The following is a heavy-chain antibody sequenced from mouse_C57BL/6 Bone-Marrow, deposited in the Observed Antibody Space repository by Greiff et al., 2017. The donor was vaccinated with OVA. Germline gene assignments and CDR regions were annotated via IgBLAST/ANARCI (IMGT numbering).Heavy chain of an antibody. CDR3: TRSIYYYGSSYAMDY. CDR1: GFNIKDDY. D-gene: IGHD1-1*01. V-gene: IGHV14-4*01. J-gene: IGHJ4*01. CDR2: IDPENGDT. Sequence: EVKLQESGAELVRPGASVKLSCTASGFNIKDDYMHWVKQRPEQGLEWIGWIDPENGDTEYASKFQGKATITADTSSNTAYLQLSSLTSEDTAVYYCTRSIYYYGSSYAMDYWGQGTSVTVSS.